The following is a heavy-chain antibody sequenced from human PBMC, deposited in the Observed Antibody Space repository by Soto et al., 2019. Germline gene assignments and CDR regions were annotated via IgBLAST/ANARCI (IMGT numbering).Heavy chain of an antibody. CDR3: ARDRRVGWFDP. Sequence: PSETLSLTCTVSCGSISSYYWSWIRQPPGKGLEWIGYIYYSGSTNYNPSLKSRVTISVDTSKNQFSLKLSSVTAADTAVYYCARDRRVGWFDPWGQGTLVTVSS. V-gene: IGHV4-59*01. CDR1: CGSISSYY. CDR2: IYYSGST. J-gene: IGHJ5*02.